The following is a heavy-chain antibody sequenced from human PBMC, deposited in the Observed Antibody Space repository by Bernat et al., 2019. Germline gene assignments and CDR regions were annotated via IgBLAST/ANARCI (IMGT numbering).Heavy chain of an antibody. J-gene: IGHJ4*02. CDR1: GFPLSTSGVG. CDR2: IYWDDDK. V-gene: IGHV2-5*02. CDR3: AHRKYYFDY. Sequence: QIPLKESGSTLVKTTQNLTLTCPFSGFPLSTSGVGVGWVRQPPGKALEWLALIYWDDDKRYSPSLKSRLTITKDTSKNQVVLTMTNMDPVDTATYYCAHRKYYFDYWGQGTLVTVSS.